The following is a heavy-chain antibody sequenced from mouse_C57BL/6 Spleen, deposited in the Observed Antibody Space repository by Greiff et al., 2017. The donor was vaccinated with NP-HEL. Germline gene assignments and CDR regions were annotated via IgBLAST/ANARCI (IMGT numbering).Heavy chain of an antibody. CDR3: ARGDYDVKFAY. Sequence: QVQLQQPGAELVRPGSSVKLSCKASGYTFTSYWMDWVKQRPGQGLEWIGNIYPSDSETHYNQKFKGKATLTVDKSSSTAYMQLSSLTSEDSAVYYCARGDYDVKFAYWGQGTLVTVSA. J-gene: IGHJ3*01. CDR1: GYTFTSYW. CDR2: IYPSDSET. D-gene: IGHD2-4*01. V-gene: IGHV1-61*01.